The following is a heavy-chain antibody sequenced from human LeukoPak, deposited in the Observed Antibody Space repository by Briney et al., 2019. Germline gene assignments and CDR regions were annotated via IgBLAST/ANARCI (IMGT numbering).Heavy chain of an antibody. D-gene: IGHD3-10*01. Sequence: ASVKVSCKASGYTFTGYYMRWVRQAPGQGLEWMGWINPNSGGTNYAQKFQGWVTMTRDTSISTAYMELSRLRSDDTAVYYCAREGVYGSAVAFDIWGQGTMVTVSS. CDR3: AREGVYGSAVAFDI. CDR1: GYTFTGYY. J-gene: IGHJ3*02. V-gene: IGHV1-2*04. CDR2: INPNSGGT.